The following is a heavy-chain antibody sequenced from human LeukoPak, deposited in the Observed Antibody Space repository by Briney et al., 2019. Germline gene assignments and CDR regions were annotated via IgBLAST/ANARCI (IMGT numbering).Heavy chain of an antibody. Sequence: SETLSLTCAVYGGSFSGYYWSWIRQPPGKGLEWIGEINHSGSTNYNPSLKSRVTISVDTSKNQFSLKLSSVTAADTAVYYCARGLGTAMNFDYWGQGTLVTASS. CDR1: GGSFSGYY. D-gene: IGHD5-18*01. J-gene: IGHJ4*02. CDR3: ARGLGTAMNFDY. V-gene: IGHV4-34*01. CDR2: INHSGST.